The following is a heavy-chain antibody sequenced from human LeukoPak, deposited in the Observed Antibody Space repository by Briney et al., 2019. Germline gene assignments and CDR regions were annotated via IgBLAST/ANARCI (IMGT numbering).Heavy chain of an antibody. CDR3: ARDPGKDYGDYYFDY. CDR2: IIPIFGTA. Sequence: WGEVASKASGGTFNSYAISWERRAPGQGVGGMGGIIPIFGTANYAQKILGRVTITPDKSTSTAYMELSSLRSEDTAVYYCARDPGKDYGDYYFDYWGQGTLVTVSS. J-gene: IGHJ4*02. D-gene: IGHD4-17*01. CDR1: GGTFNSYA. V-gene: IGHV1-69*06.